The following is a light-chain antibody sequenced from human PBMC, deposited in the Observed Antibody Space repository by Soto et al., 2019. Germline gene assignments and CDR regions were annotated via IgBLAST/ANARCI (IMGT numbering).Light chain of an antibody. J-gene: IGKJ5*01. CDR2: GAS. CDR3: QQRSNWPIT. Sequence: ETVMTQSPATLSVSPGESATLSCRASQSVSSNLAWYQQKPGQAPRLLIYGASTRATGIPARFSGSRSGTEFTLTISSLQSEDFAVYYCQQRSNWPITFGQGTRLEIK. V-gene: IGKV3-15*01. CDR1: QSVSSN.